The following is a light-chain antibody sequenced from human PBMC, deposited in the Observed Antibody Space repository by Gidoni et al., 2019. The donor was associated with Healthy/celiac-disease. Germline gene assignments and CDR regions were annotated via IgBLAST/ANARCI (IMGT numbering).Light chain of an antibody. CDR3: QSYDSSLSGSKV. J-gene: IGLJ3*02. CDR1: SSNIGAGYD. Sequence: QSVLTPPPSVSGAPGPRVTISCTGSSSNIGAGYDVHWYQQLPGTAPKLLIYGNSNRPSGGPDRFSGSKSGTSASLAITGLQAEDEADYYCQSYDSSLSGSKVFGGGTKLTVL. V-gene: IGLV1-40*01. CDR2: GNS.